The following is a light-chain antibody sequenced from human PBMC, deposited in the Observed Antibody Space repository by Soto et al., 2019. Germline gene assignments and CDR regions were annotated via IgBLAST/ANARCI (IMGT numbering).Light chain of an antibody. Sequence: EIVMTQSPATLSVSPGERATLSCRASQRVSSNLAWYQQKPGQAPRLLMFGVSTRAAGIPARFSGSGSGTEFTLTISSLQSEDFAVYYCQQYNNWPRTFGQGTKVEIK. J-gene: IGKJ1*01. CDR2: GVS. CDR3: QQYNNWPRT. CDR1: QRVSSN. V-gene: IGKV3-15*01.